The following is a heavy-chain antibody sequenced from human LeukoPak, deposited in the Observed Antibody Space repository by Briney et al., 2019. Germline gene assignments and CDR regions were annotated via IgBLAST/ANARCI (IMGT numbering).Heavy chain of an antibody. Sequence: GGSLRLSCAASGLTFSTYSMNWVRQAPGKGLERLSYISSSSSTMYYADSVKGRFTISRDNAKNSLYLQMNSLRAEDTAVYYCAKDLTMIVVVPDAFDIWGQGTMVTVSS. CDR1: GLTFSTYS. D-gene: IGHD3-22*01. CDR2: ISSSSSTM. CDR3: AKDLTMIVVVPDAFDI. J-gene: IGHJ3*02. V-gene: IGHV3-48*04.